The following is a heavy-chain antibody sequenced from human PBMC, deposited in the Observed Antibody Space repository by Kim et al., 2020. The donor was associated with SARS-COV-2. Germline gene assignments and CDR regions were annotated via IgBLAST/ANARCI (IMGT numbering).Heavy chain of an antibody. Sequence: GGSLRLSCAASGFTFSSYAMSWVRQAPGKGLEWVSAISGSGGSTYYADSVKGRFTISRDNSKNTLYLQMNSLRAEDTAVYYCAKDFHPVLLWLGELLDAFDIWGQGTMVTVSS. CDR1: GFTFSSYA. CDR2: ISGSGGST. D-gene: IGHD3-10*01. J-gene: IGHJ3*02. V-gene: IGHV3-23*01. CDR3: AKDFHPVLLWLGELLDAFDI.